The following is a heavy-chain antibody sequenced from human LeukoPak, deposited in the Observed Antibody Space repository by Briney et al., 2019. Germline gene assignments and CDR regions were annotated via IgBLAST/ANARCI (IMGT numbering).Heavy chain of an antibody. Sequence: SETPSLTCSVYGGSFNDYDWSWVRQAPGRGLQWIGEINESGATNCDPSLKSRVTMSIDTSKSQFSLSLRSVTAADTAVYFCARDFAYWGQGTLVTVSS. CDR3: ARDFAY. V-gene: IGHV4-34*01. CDR1: GGSFNDYD. CDR2: INESGAT. J-gene: IGHJ4*02.